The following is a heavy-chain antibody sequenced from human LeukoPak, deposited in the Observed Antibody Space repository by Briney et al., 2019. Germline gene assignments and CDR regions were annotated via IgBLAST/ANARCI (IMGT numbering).Heavy chain of an antibody. CDR1: GDTFTTYG. J-gene: IGHJ4*02. CDR2: ISAYNGDT. Sequence: ASVKVSCKASGDTFTTYGISWVRQAPGQGLEWMGWISAYNGDTNYAQRLQGRVTMTTDTSTSTAYMELRSLRSDDTAVYYCARILYYDSSGPPDYWGQGTLVTVSS. CDR3: ARILYYDSSGPPDY. V-gene: IGHV1-18*01. D-gene: IGHD3-22*01.